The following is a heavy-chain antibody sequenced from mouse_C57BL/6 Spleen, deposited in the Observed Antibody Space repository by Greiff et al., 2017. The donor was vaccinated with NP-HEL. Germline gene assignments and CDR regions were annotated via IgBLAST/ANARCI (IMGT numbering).Heavy chain of an antibody. V-gene: IGHV5-4*01. J-gene: IGHJ2*01. CDR3: AREGGDSFFDD. D-gene: IGHD2-13*01. Sequence: EVHLVESGGGLVKPGGSLKLSCAASGFTFSSYAMSWVRQTPEKRLEWVATISDGGSYTYYPDNVKGRFTISRDNAKNNLYLQMSELKSEDTAMYYCAREGGDSFFDDWGKGTTLTVSS. CDR1: GFTFSSYA. CDR2: ISDGGSYT.